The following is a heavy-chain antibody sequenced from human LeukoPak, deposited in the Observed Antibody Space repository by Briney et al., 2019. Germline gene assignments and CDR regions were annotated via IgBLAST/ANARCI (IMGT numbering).Heavy chain of an antibody. Sequence: GGSLRPSCAASGFTFSSYAMSWVRQAPGKGLEWVSAISGSGGSTYYADSVKGRFTISRDNSKNTLYLQMNSLRAEDTAVYYCAKRKWELRGYFDYWGQGTLVTVSS. D-gene: IGHD1-26*01. CDR3: AKRKWELRGYFDY. CDR2: ISGSGGST. V-gene: IGHV3-23*01. J-gene: IGHJ4*02. CDR1: GFTFSSYA.